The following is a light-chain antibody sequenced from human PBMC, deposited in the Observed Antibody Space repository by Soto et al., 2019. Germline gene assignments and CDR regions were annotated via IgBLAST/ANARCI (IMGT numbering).Light chain of an antibody. CDR3: QAWGTGMV. CDR1: SGXSSYA. Sequence: QPVLTQPPSASASLGASVRLTCXLNSGXSSYAIAWHQQQPEKGPQYLMKINSDGSHSKGGGIPDRFSGSSSGAERYLTISSLQSEDEADYYCQAWGTGMVFGGGTKVTVL. J-gene: IGLJ2*01. V-gene: IGLV4-69*01. CDR2: INSDGSH.